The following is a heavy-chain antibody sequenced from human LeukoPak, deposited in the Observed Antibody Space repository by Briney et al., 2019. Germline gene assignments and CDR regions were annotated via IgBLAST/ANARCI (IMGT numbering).Heavy chain of an antibody. V-gene: IGHV3-23*01. J-gene: IGHJ3*02. CDR3: AKHPLGAYYYDSSGYNRNAFDI. D-gene: IGHD3-22*01. Sequence: GGSLRLSCAASGFTFSSYGMSWVRQAPGKGLEWVSGISGSGGSTYYADSVKGRFTISRDNSKNTLYLQMNSLRAEDTAVYYCAKHPLGAYYYDSSGYNRNAFDIWGQGTVVTVSS. CDR1: GFTFSSYG. CDR2: ISGSGGST.